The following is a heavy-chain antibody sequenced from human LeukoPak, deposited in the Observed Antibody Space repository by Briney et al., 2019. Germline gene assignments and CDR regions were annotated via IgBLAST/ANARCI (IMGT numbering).Heavy chain of an antibody. CDR3: AKPKHIVVVIGWFDP. J-gene: IGHJ5*02. D-gene: IGHD2-21*01. CDR1: GFTFSSYA. Sequence: GGSLRLSCAASGFTFSSYAMSWVRQAPGKGLEWVSAISGSGGSTYYADSVKGRFTISRDNSKNTLYLQMNSLRAEDTAVCYCAKPKHIVVVIGWFDPWGREPWSPSPQ. V-gene: IGHV3-23*01. CDR2: ISGSGGST.